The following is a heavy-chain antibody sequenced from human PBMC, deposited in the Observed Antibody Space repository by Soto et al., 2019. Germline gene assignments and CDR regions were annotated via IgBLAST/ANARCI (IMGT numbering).Heavy chain of an antibody. D-gene: IGHD3-3*01. J-gene: IGHJ6*02. V-gene: IGHV2-5*01. CDR2: IYWNDDK. CDR3: APRGFLTDFWSVRSVDGGMDV. CDR1: GFSVSTSGVG. Sequence: SGPTLVNPTQPLTLTCTFSGFSVSTSGVGVGWIRQPQGKALEWLALIYWNDDKSYSPSLKSRLTIXKDTSKTQVVLTMTNMDPVDTATYYCAPRGFLTDFWSVRSVDGGMDVWGQGTTVTVYS.